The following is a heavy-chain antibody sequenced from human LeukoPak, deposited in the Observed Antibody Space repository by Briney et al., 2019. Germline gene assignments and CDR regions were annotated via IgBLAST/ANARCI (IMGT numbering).Heavy chain of an antibody. D-gene: IGHD4-11*01. J-gene: IGHJ4*02. CDR3: ARKEGRSDYHPLFDY. V-gene: IGHV4-34*01. CDR2: INHSVST. CDR1: AGSFSGYY. Sequence: PSETLSLTCVVYAGSFSGYYSSWIRQPPGDGLEWIEEINHSVSTNYNPSPKSRVTLSMDTSKNQFSLKLFSVTAADTALYNCARKEGRSDYHPLFDYWGQGLLVTVSS.